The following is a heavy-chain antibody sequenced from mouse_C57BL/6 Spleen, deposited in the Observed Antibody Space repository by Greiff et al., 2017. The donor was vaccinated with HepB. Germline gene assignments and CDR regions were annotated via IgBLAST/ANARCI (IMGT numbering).Heavy chain of an antibody. D-gene: IGHD4-1*01. CDR1: GFTFSSYA. Sequence: EVQGVESGGGLVKPGGSLKLSCAASGFTFSSYAMSWVRQTPEKRLEWVATISDGGSYTYYPDNVKGRFTISRDNAKNNLYLQMSHLKSEDTAMYYCARDHLGRLDYWGQGTTLTVSS. J-gene: IGHJ2*01. V-gene: IGHV5-4*01. CDR2: ISDGGSYT. CDR3: ARDHLGRLDY.